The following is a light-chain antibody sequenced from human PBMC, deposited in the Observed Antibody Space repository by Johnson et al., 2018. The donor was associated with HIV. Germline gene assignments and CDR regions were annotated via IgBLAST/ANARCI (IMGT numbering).Light chain of an antibody. CDR3: GTCDSSLGAWV. CDR1: SSNIGKNY. CDR2: ENK. J-gene: IGLJ1*01. Sequence: QSVLTQPPSVSAAPGQMVSISCSGSSSNIGKNYVSWYQQFPGTAPKLLIHENKKRPSGIPDRFSGSKSGTSATLDITGLQTGDAADYYCGTCDSSLGAWVFGTGTKVTVL. V-gene: IGLV1-51*02.